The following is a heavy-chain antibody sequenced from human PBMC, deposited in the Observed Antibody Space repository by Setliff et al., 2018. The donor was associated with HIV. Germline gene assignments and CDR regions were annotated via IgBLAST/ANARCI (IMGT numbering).Heavy chain of an antibody. Sequence: PSETLSLTCTVSGGSISNYYWSWIRQPPGKGLEWIGYIHSSGSTSHNPSLKSRGVISVDTSKNQFSLKLTSVSAADTAVYYCARAFGSGSYRWFDPWGQGTLVTVSS. V-gene: IGHV4-4*09. D-gene: IGHD3-10*01. CDR3: ARAFGSGSYRWFDP. J-gene: IGHJ5*02. CDR1: GGSISNYY. CDR2: IHSSGST.